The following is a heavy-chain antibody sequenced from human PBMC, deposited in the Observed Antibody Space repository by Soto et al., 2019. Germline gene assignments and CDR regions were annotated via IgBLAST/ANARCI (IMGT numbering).Heavy chain of an antibody. D-gene: IGHD1-1*01. J-gene: IGHJ4*02. CDR1: KFAFSGYA. CDR2: IWYDGSNK. Sequence: QVQLVESGGGVVQPGTSLRLSCAASKFAFSGYAMHWVRQAPGKGLEWVAVIWYDGSNKYYADSVKGRFTISRDNSRNTLYLQMDSLSAEETAVYYCASDRTTRACDYWGQGTLVTVPS. CDR3: ASDRTTRACDY. V-gene: IGHV3-33*01.